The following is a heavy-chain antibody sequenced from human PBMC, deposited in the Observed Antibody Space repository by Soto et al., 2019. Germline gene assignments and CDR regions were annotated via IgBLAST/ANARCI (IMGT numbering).Heavy chain of an antibody. CDR2: IIPKFGTP. CDR1: GGTFSNYA. CDR3: ARGWETVGATTPFAY. D-gene: IGHD1-26*01. Sequence: QVQLVQSGAEVKKPGSSVKVSCKASGGTFSNYAISWVRQAPGQGLEWMGGIIPKFGTPNYAQRFQGRVTITADKFTSTASMEVRNLKSDDTAVYYCARGWETVGATTPFAYWGQGPLVTVSS. V-gene: IGHV1-69*06. J-gene: IGHJ4*02.